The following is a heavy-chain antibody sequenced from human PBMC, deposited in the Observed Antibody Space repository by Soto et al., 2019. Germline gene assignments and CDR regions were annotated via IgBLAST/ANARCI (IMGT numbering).Heavy chain of an antibody. J-gene: IGHJ4*02. D-gene: IGHD3-3*01. CDR1: GGSISNSPYY. CDR3: ARAMEWLAPLDY. Sequence: PSETLSLTCTVSGGSISNSPYYWCWIRQPPGKGLEWVGSIYYSGSSYSNPSLKSRVTISVDTSKNQFSLKLSSVTSSDTAVYYCARAMEWLAPLDYWGRGTLVTVSS. V-gene: IGHV4-39*01. CDR2: IYYSGSS.